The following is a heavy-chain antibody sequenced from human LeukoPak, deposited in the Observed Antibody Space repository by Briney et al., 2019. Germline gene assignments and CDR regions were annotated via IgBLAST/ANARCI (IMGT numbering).Heavy chain of an antibody. CDR2: ISAYNGNT. CDR1: GYTFTSYG. Sequence: ASVKVSCKASGYTFTSYGISWVRQAPGQGVEWMGWISAYNGNTNYAQKLQGRVTMTTDTSTSTAYMELRSLRSDDTAVYYCARDFGYSSSWYKRSVFDYWGQGTLVTVSS. J-gene: IGHJ4*02. V-gene: IGHV1-18*01. D-gene: IGHD6-13*01. CDR3: ARDFGYSSSWYKRSVFDY.